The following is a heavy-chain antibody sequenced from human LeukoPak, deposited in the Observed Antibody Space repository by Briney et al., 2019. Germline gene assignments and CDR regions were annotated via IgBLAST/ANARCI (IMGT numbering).Heavy chain of an antibody. CDR1: GGSIISYY. D-gene: IGHD5-18*01. Sequence: SETLSLTCTVSGGSIISYYWSWIRQPPGKGLEWIGYIYYSGSTNYNPSLKSRVTISVDTSKNQFSLKLSSVTAADTAVYYCAGVGGYSYGSFDYWGQGTLVTVSS. CDR2: IYYSGST. V-gene: IGHV4-59*01. CDR3: AGVGGYSYGSFDY. J-gene: IGHJ4*02.